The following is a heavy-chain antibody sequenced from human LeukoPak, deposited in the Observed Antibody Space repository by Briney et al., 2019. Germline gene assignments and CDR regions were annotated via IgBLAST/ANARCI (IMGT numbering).Heavy chain of an antibody. Sequence: PGGSLRLSCAASGFTFNTYSMHWVRQAPGEGLEWISYISSDSSLIFYADSVQGRFAISRDNAKNSLCLQMKSLGAEDTAVYYCARDFRYYDSSGYTHWGQGTLVSVSS. CDR1: GFTFNTYS. D-gene: IGHD3-22*01. CDR3: ARDFRYYDSSGYTH. V-gene: IGHV3-48*01. CDR2: ISSDSSLI. J-gene: IGHJ4*02.